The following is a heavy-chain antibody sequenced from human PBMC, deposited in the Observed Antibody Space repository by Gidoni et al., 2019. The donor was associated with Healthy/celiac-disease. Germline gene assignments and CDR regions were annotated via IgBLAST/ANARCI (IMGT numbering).Heavy chain of an antibody. J-gene: IGHJ6*02. D-gene: IGHD2-2*01. CDR1: GYSISSGYY. V-gene: IGHV4-38-2*02. CDR2: IYHSGST. Sequence: QVQLQASGPGLVKPSETLSLTCTLSGYSISSGYYWGWLRQPPGKGLEWIGSIYHSGSTYYNPSLKSRVTISVDTSKNQFSLKLSSVTAADTAVYYCARDQDCSSTSCYYYYYGMDVWGQGTTVTVSS. CDR3: ARDQDCSSTSCYYYYYGMDV.